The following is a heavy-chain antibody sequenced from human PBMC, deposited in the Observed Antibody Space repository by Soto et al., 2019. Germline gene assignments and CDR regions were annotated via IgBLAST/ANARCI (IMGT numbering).Heavy chain of an antibody. J-gene: IGHJ4*02. CDR1: GGTFSSYA. Sequence: GASLKVSCKASGGTFSSYAISWVRQAPGQGLEWMGGIIPIFGTANYAQKFQGRVTITADESTSTAYMELSSLRSEDTAVYYCARGGLMATTFDYWGQGTLVTVSS. V-gene: IGHV1-69*13. CDR3: ARGGLMATTFDY. CDR2: IIPIFGTA. D-gene: IGHD1-1*01.